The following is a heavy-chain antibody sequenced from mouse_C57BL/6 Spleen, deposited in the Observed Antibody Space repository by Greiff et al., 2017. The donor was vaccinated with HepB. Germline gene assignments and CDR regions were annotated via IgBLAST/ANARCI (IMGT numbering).Heavy chain of an antibody. D-gene: IGHD2-4*01. V-gene: IGHV1-66*01. CDR1: GYSFTSYY. J-gene: IGHJ2*01. Sequence: QVQLQQSGPELVKPGASVKISCKASGYSFTSYYIHWVKQRPGQGLEWIGWIYPGSGNTKYNEKFKGKATLTADTSSSTAYMQLSSLTSEDSAVYYCARENGDDYDGYYFDYWGQGTTLTVSS. CDR3: ARENGDDYDGYYFDY. CDR2: IYPGSGNT.